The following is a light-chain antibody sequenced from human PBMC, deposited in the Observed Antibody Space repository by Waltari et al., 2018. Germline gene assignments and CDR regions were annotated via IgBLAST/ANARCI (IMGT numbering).Light chain of an antibody. J-gene: IGKJ1*01. V-gene: IGKV1-5*03. CDR3: QQYKRYLWT. CDR2: KAS. Sequence: DIQMTQSPSTLSASVGDRVTITCRASQSISSWLAWYQQKPGKAPKLLIYKASSLESGVPSRFSGSGSGTEFTLTISSLQPDDFATYYCQQYKRYLWTFGQGTKVEIK. CDR1: QSISSW.